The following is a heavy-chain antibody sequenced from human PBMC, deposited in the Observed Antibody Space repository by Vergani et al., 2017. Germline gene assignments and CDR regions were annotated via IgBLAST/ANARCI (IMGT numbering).Heavy chain of an antibody. CDR2: IYSGGST. V-gene: IGHV3-66*02. J-gene: IGHJ6*02. CDR1: GFALNRHA. D-gene: IGHD2-2*01. Sequence: VQLVESGGGVVQPGTSLRLSCVVSGFALNRHAMYWVRQAPGKGLEWVSVIYSGGSTYYADSVKGRFTISRDNSKNTLYLQMNSLRAEDTAVYYCARDRRDIVVVPAAMDYYYYGMDVWGQGTTVTVSS. CDR3: ARDRRDIVVVPAAMDYYYYGMDV.